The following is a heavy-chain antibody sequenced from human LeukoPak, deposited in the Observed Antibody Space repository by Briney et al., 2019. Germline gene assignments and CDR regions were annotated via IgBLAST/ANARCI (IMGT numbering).Heavy chain of an antibody. V-gene: IGHV1-2*02. CDR2: INPNSGGT. D-gene: IGHD3-22*01. CDR1: GYTFTGYY. J-gene: IGHJ4*02. CDR3: ARGMTYYYDSSGYYYQDY. Sequence: GASVKVSCKASGYTFTGYYMHWVRQAPGQGLGWMGWINPNSGGTNYAQKFQGRVTMTRDTSISTAYMELSRLRSDDTAVYYCARGMTYYYDSSGYYYQDYWGQGTLVTVSS.